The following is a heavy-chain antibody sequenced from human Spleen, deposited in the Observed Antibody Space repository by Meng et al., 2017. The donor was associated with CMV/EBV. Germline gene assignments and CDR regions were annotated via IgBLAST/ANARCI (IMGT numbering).Heavy chain of an antibody. J-gene: IGHJ6*02. CDR1: GFTVSSNY. D-gene: IGHD1-1*01. V-gene: IGHV3-53*01. CDR3: AKDWNDIPYYGMDV. CDR2: IYSGGST. Sequence: GESLKISCAASGFTVSSNYMSWVRQAPGKGLEWVSVIYSGGSTYYADSVKGRFTISRDNSKNTLYLQMNSLRAEDTAVYYCAKDWNDIPYYGMDVWGQGTTVTVSS.